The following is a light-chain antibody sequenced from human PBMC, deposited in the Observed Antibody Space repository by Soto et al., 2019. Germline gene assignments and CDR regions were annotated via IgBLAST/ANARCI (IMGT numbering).Light chain of an antibody. CDR1: QNVYINS. CDR3: QQANSFPLT. V-gene: IGKV3-20*01. Sequence: EIVLTQSPRTLSLSPGESATLSCRASQNVYINSLAWFQQKPGQTPRLLIYGPSTRAAGVPDRFTGSGSGADFALTITSLEPEDFATYFCQQANSFPLTFGGGTRVEI. J-gene: IGKJ4*01. CDR2: GPS.